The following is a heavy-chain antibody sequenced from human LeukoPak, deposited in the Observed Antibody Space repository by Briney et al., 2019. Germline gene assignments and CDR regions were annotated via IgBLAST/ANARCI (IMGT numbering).Heavy chain of an antibody. J-gene: IGHJ5*02. V-gene: IGHV4-4*09. CDR3: ARAFLTGNSKRGHSFDP. D-gene: IGHD3-9*01. CDR2: IYTSGTT. CDR1: GGSFSPYY. Sequence: SETLSLTCTVSGGSFSPYYWSWIRQTPGKGLEWIGYIYTSGTTNYNPSLKNRVTISVDTSKNQFSLKLRSVTGADTAVYYCARAFLTGNSKRGHSFDPWGQGTLVTVSS.